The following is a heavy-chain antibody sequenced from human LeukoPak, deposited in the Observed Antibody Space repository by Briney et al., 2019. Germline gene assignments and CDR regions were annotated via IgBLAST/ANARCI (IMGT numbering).Heavy chain of an antibody. CDR3: AKEVFVVVVTASD. J-gene: IGHJ4*02. CDR1: GFTFSISA. CDR2: ISGSCASI. Sequence: GGSLRLSCAASGFTFSISAMRWVRQAPGKGLVWVSGISGSCASIFYADYLKGRFTISRDNSKNTVYMQMNSLRDEDTAVYYCAKEVFVVVVTASDWGQGTLVTVSS. V-gene: IGHV3-23*01. D-gene: IGHD2-21*02.